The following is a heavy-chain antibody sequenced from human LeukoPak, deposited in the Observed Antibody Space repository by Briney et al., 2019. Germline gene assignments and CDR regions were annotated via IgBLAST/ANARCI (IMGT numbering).Heavy chain of an antibody. CDR3: ARAFGSGSQVINYFDF. CDR2: INSDGSTT. CDR1: GFPFITYW. D-gene: IGHD3-10*01. J-gene: IGHJ4*02. Sequence: GSLGLSCAASGFPFITYWMHWVRQAPGKGLGWVSSINSDGSTTTYADSVKGRFTISRDNAKNMVYLQMNSLRAEDTAVYYCARAFGSGSQVINYFDFWGQGTLVTVSS. V-gene: IGHV3-74*01.